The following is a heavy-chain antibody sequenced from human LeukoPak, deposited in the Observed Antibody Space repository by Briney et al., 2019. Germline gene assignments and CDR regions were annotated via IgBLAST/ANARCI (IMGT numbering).Heavy chain of an antibody. D-gene: IGHD2-2*01. Sequence: PGESLRLSCAASGFTFSSYAMSWVRHAPGKGLEWVANIKQDGGEKYYVNSVKGRFTISRDNAKNSLYLQMNSLRAEDTAVYYCAREKIVVPAASGPQFDYWGQGTLVTVSS. CDR2: IKQDGGEK. V-gene: IGHV3-7*01. J-gene: IGHJ4*02. CDR1: GFTFSSYA. CDR3: AREKIVVPAASGPQFDY.